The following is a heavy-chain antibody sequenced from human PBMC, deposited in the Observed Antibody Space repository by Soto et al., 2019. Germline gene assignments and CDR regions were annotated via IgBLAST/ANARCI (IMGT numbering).Heavy chain of an antibody. CDR3: ARDAYSSSWYSNDAFDI. J-gene: IGHJ3*02. CDR2: IYSGGST. D-gene: IGHD6-13*01. V-gene: IGHV3-66*01. Sequence: SGGSLRLSCAASGFTVSSNYMSWVRQAPGKGLEWVSVIYSGGSTYYADSVKGRFTISRDNSKNTLYLQMNSLRAEDTAVYYCARDAYSSSWYSNDAFDIWGQGTMVTVSS. CDR1: GFTVSSNY.